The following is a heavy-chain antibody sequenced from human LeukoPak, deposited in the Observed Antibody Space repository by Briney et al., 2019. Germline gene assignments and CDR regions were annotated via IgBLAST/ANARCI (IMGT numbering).Heavy chain of an antibody. V-gene: IGHV3-15*01. J-gene: IGHJ4*02. Sequence: GGSLRLSCAASGFTFSNAWMSWVRQAPGKGLEWVGRIKSKTDGGTTDYAAPVKGRFTISRDDSKNTLYLQMNSLKTEDSAVYYCARGAFCSGGACPDPFDSWGQGTLVTVSS. D-gene: IGHD2-15*01. CDR3: ARGAFCSGGACPDPFDS. CDR1: GFTFSNAW. CDR2: IKSKTDGGTT.